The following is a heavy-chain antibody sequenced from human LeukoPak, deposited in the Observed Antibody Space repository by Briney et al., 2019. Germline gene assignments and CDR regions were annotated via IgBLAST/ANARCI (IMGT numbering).Heavy chain of an antibody. CDR3: ARVDTTMVPDV. J-gene: IGHJ6*02. V-gene: IGHV4-30-4*01. D-gene: IGHD5-18*01. CDR2: IYYTGKT. Sequence: PSQTLSLTCTVSGDSISRGNDYWSWIRQPPGKGLEWIGYIYYTGKTYYNTSLKRRLIISVDTSQYQFSLKLKSVTAADTAVYYCARVDTTMVPDVWGQGTTVTVSS. CDR1: GDSISRGNDY.